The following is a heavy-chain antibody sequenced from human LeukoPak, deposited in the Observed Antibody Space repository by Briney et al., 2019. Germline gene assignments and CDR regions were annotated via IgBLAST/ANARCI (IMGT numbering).Heavy chain of an antibody. V-gene: IGHV3-11*01. CDR2: ISSSGSTI. D-gene: IGHD2-21*02. CDR1: GFTFSDYY. CDR3: ARDLAYCGGDCYSGYFDY. Sequence: GGSLRLSCAASGFTFSDYYMSWIRQAPGKGLEWVSYISSSGSTIYYADSVEGRFTISRDNAKNSLYLQMNSLRAEDTAVYYCARDLAYCGGDCYSGYFDYWGQGTLVTVSS. J-gene: IGHJ4*02.